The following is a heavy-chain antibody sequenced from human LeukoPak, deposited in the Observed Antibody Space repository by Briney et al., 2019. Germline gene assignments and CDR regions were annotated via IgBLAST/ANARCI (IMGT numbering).Heavy chain of an antibody. D-gene: IGHD6-6*01. V-gene: IGHV4-39*07. J-gene: IGHJ3*02. CDR1: GGSISSSSYY. CDR2: MYYTGRT. CDR3: ARLKLPYDAFDI. Sequence: SETLSLTCTVSGGSISSSSYYWGWIRQPPGKGLGWIGSMYYTGRTYYNPSLKSRVTISEDTSKNQFSLKLSSVTAADTAVYYCARLKLPYDAFDIWGQGTMVTVSS.